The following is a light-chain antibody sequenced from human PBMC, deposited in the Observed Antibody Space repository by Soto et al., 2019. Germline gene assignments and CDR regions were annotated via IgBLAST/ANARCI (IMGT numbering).Light chain of an antibody. V-gene: IGKV3-11*01. CDR1: QSVSGN. CDR2: DAS. CDR3: QQRSNWPPT. Sequence: EIVMTQSPATLSVSPGERVTLSCRASQSVSGNLAWYQQKPGQAPRLLIYDASNRATGIPARFSGSGSGTDFTLTISRLEPEDFAVYYCQQRSNWPPTFGPGTKVDI. J-gene: IGKJ3*01.